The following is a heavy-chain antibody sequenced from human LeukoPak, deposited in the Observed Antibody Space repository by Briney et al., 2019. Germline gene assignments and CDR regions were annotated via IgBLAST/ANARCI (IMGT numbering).Heavy chain of an antibody. CDR1: GFTFNRFW. CDR3: AREDVDITVATSGAFDI. D-gene: IGHD6-19*01. CDR2: IISDGSST. Sequence: GGSLRLSCAASGFTFNRFWMHWVRQAPGKGLVWVSRIISDGSSTNYADSVKGRFTISRDNAKNTLYLQMNSLRAEDRALYYCAREDVDITVATSGAFDIWGQGTMVTVSS. V-gene: IGHV3-74*01. J-gene: IGHJ3*02.